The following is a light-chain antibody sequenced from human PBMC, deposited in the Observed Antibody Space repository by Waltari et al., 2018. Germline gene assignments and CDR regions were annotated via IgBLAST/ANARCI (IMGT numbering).Light chain of an antibody. CDR2: DAS. Sequence: EIVMTQSPATLSVSPGESATRSCRASPSVSSKLAWYQQIPGQAPRLLIYDASTRATAIPARFTAGGSWTEFTLSISSLQSEDFAVYYCQQYNQWPRTFGQGTKVEIK. J-gene: IGKJ1*01. V-gene: IGKV3-15*01. CDR1: PSVSSK. CDR3: QQYNQWPRT.